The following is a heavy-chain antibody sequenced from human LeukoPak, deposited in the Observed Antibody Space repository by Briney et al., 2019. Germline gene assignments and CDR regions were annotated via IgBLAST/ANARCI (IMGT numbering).Heavy chain of an antibody. CDR2: ISSSSSYI. CDR3: ARDRSGSYRDPYFDY. Sequence: PGGSLRLSCAASGFTFSSFSFNWVRQAPGKGLEWVSSISSSSSYIYYADSVKGRFTISRDNAKNSLYLQMNSLRAEDTAVYYCARDRSGSYRDPYFDYWGQGTLVTVSS. D-gene: IGHD1-26*01. CDR1: GFTFSSFS. J-gene: IGHJ4*02. V-gene: IGHV3-21*01.